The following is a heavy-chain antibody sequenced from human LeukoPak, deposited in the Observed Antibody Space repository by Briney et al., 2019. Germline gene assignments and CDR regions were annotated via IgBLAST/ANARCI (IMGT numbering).Heavy chain of an antibody. D-gene: IGHD6-6*01. CDR1: GFTFSDYY. CDR2: ITSSGSTI. Sequence: GGPLRLSCAASGFTFSDYYMSWIRQALGKGLEWVSYITSSGSTIYYADSMKGRFTISRDNAKHSLFLQLDSLRAEDTAVYYCARIGRPAAFDIWGQGTLVIVSS. CDR3: ARIGRPAAFDI. V-gene: IGHV3-11*01. J-gene: IGHJ3*02.